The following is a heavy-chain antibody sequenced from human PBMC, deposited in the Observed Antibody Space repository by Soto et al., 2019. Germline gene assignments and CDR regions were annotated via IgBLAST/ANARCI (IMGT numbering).Heavy chain of an antibody. J-gene: IGHJ4*02. CDR3: ARRVKATVTTPLGHRDY. CDR1: GGSISSSSYY. D-gene: IGHD4-17*01. Sequence: KQSQTLSLTCTVSGGSISSSSYYWGWIRQPPGKGLEWIGSIYYSGSTYYNPSLKSRVTISVDTSKNQFSLKLSSVTAADTAVYYCARRVKATVTTPLGHRDYWGQGTLVTVSS. CDR2: IYYSGST. V-gene: IGHV4-39*01.